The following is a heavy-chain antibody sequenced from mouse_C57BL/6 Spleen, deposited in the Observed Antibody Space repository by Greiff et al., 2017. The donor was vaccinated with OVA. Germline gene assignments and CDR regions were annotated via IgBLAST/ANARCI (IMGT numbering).Heavy chain of an antibody. J-gene: IGHJ4*01. CDR1: GYTFTSYW. CDR3: ASLGIYAMDY. Sequence: VQLQQPGAELVKPGASVKLSCKASGYTFTSYWMQWVKQRPGQGLEWIGEIDPSDSYTNYNQKFKGKATLTVDTSSSTAYMQLSSLTSEGSAVYYCASLGIYAMDYWGQGTSVTVSS. CDR2: IDPSDSYT. V-gene: IGHV1-50*01.